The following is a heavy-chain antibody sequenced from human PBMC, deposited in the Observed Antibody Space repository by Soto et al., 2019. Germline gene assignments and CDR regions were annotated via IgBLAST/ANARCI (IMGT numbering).Heavy chain of an antibody. CDR1: GGTFSSYT. V-gene: IGHV1-69*02. CDR2: IIPILGIA. CDR3: AREGIAVSGTQYYYGMDV. Sequence: QVQLVQSGAEVKKPGSSVKVSCKASGGTFSSYTISWVRQAPGQGLEWMGRIIPILGIADYAQKFQGRGTITADKSTSTAYMELSSLRSEDTAVYYCAREGIAVSGTQYYYGMDVWGQGTTVTVSS. J-gene: IGHJ6*02. D-gene: IGHD6-19*01.